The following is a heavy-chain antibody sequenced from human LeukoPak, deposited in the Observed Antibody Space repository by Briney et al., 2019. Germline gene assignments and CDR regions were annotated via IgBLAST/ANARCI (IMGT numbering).Heavy chain of an antibody. D-gene: IGHD3-22*01. CDR1: GGSISSSSYY. Sequence: SETLSLTCTVSGGSISSSSYYWGWIRQPPGKGLEWIGSIYYSGSTYYNPSLKSRVTISVDTSKNQFSLKLSSVTAADTAVYYCARIHYDSSGFFDYWGQGTRVTVSS. J-gene: IGHJ4*02. CDR2: IYYSGST. V-gene: IGHV4-39*01. CDR3: ARIHYDSSGFFDY.